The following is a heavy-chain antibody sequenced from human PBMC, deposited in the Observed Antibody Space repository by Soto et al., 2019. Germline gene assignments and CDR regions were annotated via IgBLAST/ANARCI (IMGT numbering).Heavy chain of an antibody. CDR2: MNPNSGNT. CDR3: ARPTYYDFWSGYIYGMDV. J-gene: IGHJ6*02. CDR1: GYTFTSYD. D-gene: IGHD3-3*01. V-gene: IGHV1-8*01. Sequence: GASVKVSCKASGYTFTSYDINWVRQATGQGLEWMGWMNPNSGNTGYAQKFQGRVTMTRNTSISTAYMGLSSLRSEDTAVYYCARPTYYDFWSGYIYGMDVWGQGTTVTVSS.